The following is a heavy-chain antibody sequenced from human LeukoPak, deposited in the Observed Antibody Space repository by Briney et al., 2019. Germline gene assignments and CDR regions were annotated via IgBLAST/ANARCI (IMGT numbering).Heavy chain of an antibody. CDR2: IYSGGST. CDR1: GFTVSSNY. V-gene: IGHV3-66*02. D-gene: IGHD3-22*01. CDR3: ARGSSVVVKAFDY. J-gene: IGHJ4*02. Sequence: GGSLRLSCAASGFTVSSNYMSWVRQAPGKGLEWVSVIYSGGSTYYADSVKGRFTISRDNSKNTLYLQMNSLRAEDTAVYYCARGSSVVVKAFDYWGQGTLVTVSS.